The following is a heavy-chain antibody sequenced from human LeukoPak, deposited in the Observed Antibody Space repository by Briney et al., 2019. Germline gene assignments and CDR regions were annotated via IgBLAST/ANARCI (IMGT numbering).Heavy chain of an antibody. CDR1: GYTFTSYA. Sequence: ASVKVSCKASGYTFTSYAMNWVRQAPGQGLEWMGWISAYNGNTNYAQKLQGRVTMTTDTSTSTAYMELRSLRSDDTAVYYCARDLAYCGGDCCPHADYYYYGMDVWGQGTTVTVSS. D-gene: IGHD2-21*02. J-gene: IGHJ6*02. V-gene: IGHV1-18*01. CDR2: ISAYNGNT. CDR3: ARDLAYCGGDCCPHADYYYYGMDV.